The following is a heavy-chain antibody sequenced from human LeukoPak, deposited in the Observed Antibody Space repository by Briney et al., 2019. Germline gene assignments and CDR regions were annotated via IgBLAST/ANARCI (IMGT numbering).Heavy chain of an antibody. CDR2: IKQDGSEK. V-gene: IGHV3-7*01. J-gene: IGHJ4*02. CDR3: ARVLRGGYDY. CDR1: GFRFSIYW. D-gene: IGHD2-8*02. Sequence: GGSLRLSCAASGFRFSIYWMSWVRQAPGKGLEWVANIKQDGSEKSYVDSVKGRLTISRDNAKNALYLQMNSLRAEDTAVYYCARVLRGGYDYWGQGTLVTVSS.